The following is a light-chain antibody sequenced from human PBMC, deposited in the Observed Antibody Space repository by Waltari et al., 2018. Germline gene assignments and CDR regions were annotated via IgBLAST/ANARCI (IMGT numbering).Light chain of an antibody. CDR3: QQYYESPLT. Sequence: DIVMTQSPGSLPVSLGERATINSRSSQSILGTSKNKKHLAWYQQKPGPPLKLLIYGASTRESGVPDRFSGGGSGTEFTLTISSEQAEDATVYYCQQYYESPLTFGQGTKVEIE. CDR1: QSILGTSKNKKH. J-gene: IGKJ1*01. V-gene: IGKV4-1*01. CDR2: GAS.